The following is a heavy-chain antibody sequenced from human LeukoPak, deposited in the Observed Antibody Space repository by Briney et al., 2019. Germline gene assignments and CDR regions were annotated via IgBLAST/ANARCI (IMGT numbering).Heavy chain of an antibody. J-gene: IGHJ4*02. D-gene: IGHD1-1*01. CDR1: GYTFTNYG. V-gene: IGHV1-18*04. Sequence: RASVKVSCKASGYTFTNYGINWVRQAPGQGLEWVGWVSGYNGNKNYAEKVQGRATMTTDTSTSTAYMELSSLKSDDSAVYYCARDNGQLWPQGENEFWGQGTLVIVSS. CDR2: VSGYNGNK. CDR3: ARDNGQLWPQGENEF.